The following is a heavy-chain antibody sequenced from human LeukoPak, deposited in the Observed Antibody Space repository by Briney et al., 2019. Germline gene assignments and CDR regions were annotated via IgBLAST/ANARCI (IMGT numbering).Heavy chain of an antibody. CDR1: GFTFSSYA. V-gene: IGHV3-30*04. CDR3: ARDQPDYDFWSGQTYYYYYMDV. Sequence: GGSLRLSCAASGFTFSSYAMSWVRQAPGKGLEWVAVISYDGSNKYYADSVKGRFTISRDNSKNTLYLQMNSLRAEDTAVYYCARDQPDYDFWSGQTYYYYYMDVWGKGTTVTVSS. D-gene: IGHD3-3*01. CDR2: ISYDGSNK. J-gene: IGHJ6*03.